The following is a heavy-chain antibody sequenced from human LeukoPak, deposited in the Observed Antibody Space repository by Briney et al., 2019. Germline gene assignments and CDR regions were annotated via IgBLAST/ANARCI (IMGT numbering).Heavy chain of an antibody. CDR1: GFTLSNS. D-gene: IGHD3-9*01. J-gene: IGHJ5*02. Sequence: PGGSLRLSCAASGFTLSNSMNWVRQAPGKGLERVANIKTDGSEKYYVDSVKGRFTISRDNAKNSLYLQMNSLRAEDTAVYYCARDYTGYFPWGQGTLVIVSS. V-gene: IGHV3-7*03. CDR3: ARDYTGYFP. CDR2: IKTDGSEK.